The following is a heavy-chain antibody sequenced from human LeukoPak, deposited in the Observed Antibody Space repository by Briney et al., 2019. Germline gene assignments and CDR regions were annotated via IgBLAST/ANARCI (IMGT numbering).Heavy chain of an antibody. V-gene: IGHV1-2*06. CDR2: INPNSGGT. CDR3: ARDKVPAGYYYYGMDV. Sequence: ASVKVSCKASGYTFTGYYMHWVRQAPGQGREWMGRINPNSGGTNYAQKFQGRVTMTRDTSISTAYMELSRLRSDDTAVYYCARDKVPAGYYYYGMDVWGQGTTVTVSS. D-gene: IGHD2-2*01. J-gene: IGHJ6*02. CDR1: GYTFTGYY.